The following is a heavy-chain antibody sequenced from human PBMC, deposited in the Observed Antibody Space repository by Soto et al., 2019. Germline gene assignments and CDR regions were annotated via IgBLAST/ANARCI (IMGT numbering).Heavy chain of an antibody. CDR3: VRDCSGGGCYSDYGMDV. Sequence: SETLSLTCTVSGDSIRNYYWSWIRQPAGKGLEWIGRIYSSGSTDYNASLKSRVSMSVDRSNNQFFLRLTSVTAADTAVYYCVRDCSGGGCYSDYGMDVWGQGATVTVSS. CDR2: IYSSGST. V-gene: IGHV4-4*07. J-gene: IGHJ6*02. D-gene: IGHD2-15*01. CDR1: GDSIRNYY.